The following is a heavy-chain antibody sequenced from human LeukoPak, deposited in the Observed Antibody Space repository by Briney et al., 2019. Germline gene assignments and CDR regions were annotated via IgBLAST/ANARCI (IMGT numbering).Heavy chain of an antibody. D-gene: IGHD6-19*01. CDR2: ISSSSSTI. CDR3: ARENEVAGINY. V-gene: IGHV3-48*01. CDR1: GFTFSSYS. Sequence: GGSLRLSCAAFGFTFSSYSMNWVRQAPGKGLEWVSYISSSSSTIYYADSVKGRFTISRDNAKNSLYLQMNSLRAEDTAVYYCARENEVAGINYWGQGALVTVSS. J-gene: IGHJ4*02.